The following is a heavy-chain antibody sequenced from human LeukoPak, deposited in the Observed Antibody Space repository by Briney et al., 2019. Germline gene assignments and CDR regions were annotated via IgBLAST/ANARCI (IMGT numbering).Heavy chain of an antibody. Sequence: GGSLRLSCAASGFTFSSYSMNWVSQAPGKGLEWVSSISSSSSYIYYADSVKGRFTISRDNAKNSLYLQMNSLRAEDTAVYYCARGAGSAFGDCDYWGQGTLVTVSS. CDR3: ARGAGSAFGDCDY. V-gene: IGHV3-21*01. CDR2: ISSSSSYI. CDR1: GFTFSSYS. J-gene: IGHJ4*02. D-gene: IGHD3-10*01.